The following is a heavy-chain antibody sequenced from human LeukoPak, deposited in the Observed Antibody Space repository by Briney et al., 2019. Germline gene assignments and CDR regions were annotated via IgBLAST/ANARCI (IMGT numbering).Heavy chain of an antibody. Sequence: GGSLRLSCVASGFTFSSNWMHWVRQAPGKGLEWVSSISSSSSYIYYADSVKGRFTISRDNAKNSLYLQMNSLRAEDTAVYYCARDGYCSGGSCYSDYYYGMDVWGQGTTVTVSS. D-gene: IGHD2-15*01. V-gene: IGHV3-21*01. J-gene: IGHJ6*02. CDR2: ISSSSSYI. CDR1: GFTFSSNW. CDR3: ARDGYCSGGSCYSDYYYGMDV.